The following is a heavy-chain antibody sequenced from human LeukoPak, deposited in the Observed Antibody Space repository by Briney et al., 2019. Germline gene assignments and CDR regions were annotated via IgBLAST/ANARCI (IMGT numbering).Heavy chain of an antibody. J-gene: IGHJ4*02. Sequence: GGSLRLSCAASGFTFSSYWMHWVRQAPGKGLEWVAVISYDGSNKYYADSVKGRFTISRDNSKNTLYLQMNSLRAEDTAVYYCARDVDSSGYYTWYFDYWGQGTLVTVSS. V-gene: IGHV3-30-3*01. D-gene: IGHD3-22*01. CDR2: ISYDGSNK. CDR3: ARDVDSSGYYTWYFDY. CDR1: GFTFSSYW.